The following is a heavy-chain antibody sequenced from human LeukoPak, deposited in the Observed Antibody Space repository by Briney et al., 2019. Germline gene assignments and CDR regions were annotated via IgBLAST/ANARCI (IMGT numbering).Heavy chain of an antibody. J-gene: IGHJ6*02. CDR3: AKAILHSSSWYGFFYGMDV. V-gene: IGHV3-30*18. CDR2: ISYDGSNK. CDR1: GFRFSDYG. Sequence: GSLRLSCAASGFRFSDYGMHWVRQAPGKGLEWVAVISYDGSNKYYADSVKGRFTISRDNSKNTLYLQMNSLRAEDTAVYYCAKAILHSSSWYGFFYGMDVWGQGTTVTVSS. D-gene: IGHD6-13*01.